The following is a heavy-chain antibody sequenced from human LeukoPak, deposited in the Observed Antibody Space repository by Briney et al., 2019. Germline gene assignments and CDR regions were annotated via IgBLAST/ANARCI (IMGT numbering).Heavy chain of an antibody. CDR2: IYHSGST. J-gene: IGHJ4*02. CDR1: GYSISSGYY. Sequence: PSETLPLTCTVSGYSISSGYYWGWIRQPPGKGLEWIGSIYHSGSTYYNPSLKSRVTISVDTSKNQFSLKLSSVTAADTAVYYCARDRHCSSTSCYFSPIDYWGQGTLVTVSS. V-gene: IGHV4-38-2*02. CDR3: ARDRHCSSTSCYFSPIDY. D-gene: IGHD2-2*01.